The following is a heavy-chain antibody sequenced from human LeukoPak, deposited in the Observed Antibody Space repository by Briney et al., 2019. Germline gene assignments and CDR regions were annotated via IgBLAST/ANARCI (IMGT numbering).Heavy chain of an antibody. Sequence: PGRSLRLSCAASGFTFSSYSMNWVRQAPGKGLEWVSSIKGRFTISRDNAKNSLYLQMNSLRAEDTAVYYCARVISVAGYDYWGQGTLVTVSS. J-gene: IGHJ4*02. CDR2: I. V-gene: IGHV3-21*01. CDR1: GFTFSSYS. CDR3: ARVISVAGYDY. D-gene: IGHD6-19*01.